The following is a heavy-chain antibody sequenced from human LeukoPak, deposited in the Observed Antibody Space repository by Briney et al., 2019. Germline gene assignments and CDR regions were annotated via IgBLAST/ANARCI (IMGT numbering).Heavy chain of an antibody. V-gene: IGHV3-15*01. CDR3: TTRCSSTSCKYFDY. CDR2: IKSKTDGGTT. CDR1: GFTFSNAW. D-gene: IGHD2-2*01. Sequence: GGTLRLSCAASGFTFSNAWMRWVRQAPGKGLEGVGRIKSKTDGGTTDYAAPVKGRFTISRDDSKNTLYLQMNSLKTEDTAVYYCTTRCSSTSCKYFDYWGQGTLVTVSS. J-gene: IGHJ4*02.